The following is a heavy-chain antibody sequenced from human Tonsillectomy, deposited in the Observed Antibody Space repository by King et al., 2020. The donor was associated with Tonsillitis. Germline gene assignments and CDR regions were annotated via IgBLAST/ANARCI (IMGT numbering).Heavy chain of an antibody. CDR2: IYYSGST. D-gene: IGHD4-17*01. CDR3: ARNYGDYVERSWFDP. Sequence: VQLRESGPGLVKPSQTLSLTCTVSGGSISSDDYYWSWIRQPPGKGLEWIGYIYYSGSTYYNPSLKSRVTISVDTSKNQFSLRLSSVTAADTAIYYCARNYGDYVERSWFDPWGQGTLVTVSS. CDR1: GGSISSDDYY. V-gene: IGHV4-30-4*01. J-gene: IGHJ5*02.